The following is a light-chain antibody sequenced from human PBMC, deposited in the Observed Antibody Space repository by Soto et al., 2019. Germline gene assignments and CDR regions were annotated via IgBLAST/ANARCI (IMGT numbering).Light chain of an antibody. CDR1: QTIDTF. CDR2: GAS. J-gene: IGKJ4*01. CDR3: QQSYTLPLT. Sequence: DIQMTQSPPSLSASVGDRVTITCRASQTIDTFANWYQQKPGKAPKLLIFGASTLHSGVPSRFSGCGSGTDFTLTIASLQPEDFATYYCQQSYTLPLTFGGGTRVEIK. V-gene: IGKV1-39*01.